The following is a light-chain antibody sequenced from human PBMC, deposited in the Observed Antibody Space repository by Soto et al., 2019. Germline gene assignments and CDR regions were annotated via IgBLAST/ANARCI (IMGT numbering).Light chain of an antibody. Sequence: QSVLTQPPSVSAAPGQKVTISCSGSSSNIGSDFVSWYQQLPGTAPQLLIYENNKRPSGIPDRFSGSKSATSATLGITGLQTGDEADYYCAAWDTSLSGGVFGGGTQLTLL. J-gene: IGLJ3*02. V-gene: IGLV1-51*02. CDR2: ENN. CDR3: AAWDTSLSGGV. CDR1: SSNIGSDF.